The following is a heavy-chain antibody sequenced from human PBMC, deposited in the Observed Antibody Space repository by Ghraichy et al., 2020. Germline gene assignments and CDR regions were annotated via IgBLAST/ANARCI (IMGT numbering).Heavy chain of an antibody. CDR2: ISSSGVST. V-gene: IGHV3-23*01. Sequence: GGSLRLSCAASGFTFSNYALNWVRQAPGKGLEWVSAISSSGVSTYYADSVKGRFTISRDNSKNTLYLQMNSLRAEDTAVYYCAIWTTAFQNWGQGTLVTVSS. D-gene: IGHD2/OR15-2a*01. CDR3: AIWTTAFQN. J-gene: IGHJ1*01. CDR1: GFTFSNYA.